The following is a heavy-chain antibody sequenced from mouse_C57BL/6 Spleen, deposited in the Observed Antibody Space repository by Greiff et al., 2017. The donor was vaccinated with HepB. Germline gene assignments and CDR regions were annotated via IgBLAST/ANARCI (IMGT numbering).Heavy chain of an antibody. CDR2: INPNNGGT. D-gene: IGHD1-1*01. V-gene: IGHV1-22*01. CDR1: GYKFTDYN. CDR3: ARDYGSSFDY. J-gene: IGHJ2*01. Sequence: VQLQQSGPELVKPGASVKMSCKASGYKFTDYNMHWVKQSHGKSLEWIGYINPNNGGTSYNQKFKGKATLTVNKSSSTAYMELRSLTSEDSAVYYCARDYGSSFDYWGQGTTLTVSS.